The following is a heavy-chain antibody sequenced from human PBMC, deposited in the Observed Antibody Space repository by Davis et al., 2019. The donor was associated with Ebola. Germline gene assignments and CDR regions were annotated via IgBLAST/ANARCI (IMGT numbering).Heavy chain of an antibody. Sequence: ASVKVSCKASGYTFTGYYMHWVRQAPGQGLEWMGWINPNSGGTNYAQKFQGRVTMTRDTSISTAYMELSRLRSDDTAVYYCAREPEGYCSSTSCSRLWALGYWGQGTLVTVSS. CDR2: INPNSGGT. D-gene: IGHD2-2*01. V-gene: IGHV1-2*02. CDR1: GYTFTGYY. CDR3: AREPEGYCSSTSCSRLWALGY. J-gene: IGHJ4*02.